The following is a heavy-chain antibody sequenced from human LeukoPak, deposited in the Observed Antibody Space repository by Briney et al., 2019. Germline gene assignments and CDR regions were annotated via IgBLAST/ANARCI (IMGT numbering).Heavy chain of an antibody. CDR2: INHSGST. Sequence: PSETLSLTCAVYGGSLSGYYWSWIRQPPGKGLEWIGEINHSGSTNYNPSLKSRVTISVDTSKNQLSLKLSSMTAADTAVYYCARQWLVSPLFDYWGQGTLATVSS. J-gene: IGHJ4*02. V-gene: IGHV4-34*01. D-gene: IGHD6-19*01. CDR3: ARQWLVSPLFDY. CDR1: GGSLSGYY.